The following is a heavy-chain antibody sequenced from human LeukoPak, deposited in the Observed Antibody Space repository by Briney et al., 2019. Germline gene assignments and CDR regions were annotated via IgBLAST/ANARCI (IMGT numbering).Heavy chain of an antibody. CDR3: AREMVRGVGFDY. CDR1: GFTFSGSW. J-gene: IGHJ4*02. CDR2: IDSDGTGR. V-gene: IGHV3-74*01. D-gene: IGHD3-10*01. Sequence: PGGSLRLSCAASGFTFSGSWMHWVRQAPGKGLVWVSRIDSDGTGRTYADSVKGRFTISRDNAKNTLYLQMNSLRAEDTAVYYCAREMVRGVGFDYWGQGTLVTVSS.